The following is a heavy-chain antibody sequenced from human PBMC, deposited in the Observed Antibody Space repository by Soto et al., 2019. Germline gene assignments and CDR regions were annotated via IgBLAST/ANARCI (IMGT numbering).Heavy chain of an antibody. CDR1: GFTFSNYA. J-gene: IGHJ6*02. CDR3: ARGSCISTSCPDHGLDV. CDR2: ISFDGSNK. D-gene: IGHD2-2*01. V-gene: IGHV3-30-3*01. Sequence: QVQLVESGGGVVQPGRSLRLSCAASGFTFSNYAMHWVRQAPGKGLQWVAIISFDGSNKYYADSVKGRFTISRDNSKNTLYPQMNSLRAEDTAVYYCARGSCISTSCPDHGLDVWGQGTTVTVSS.